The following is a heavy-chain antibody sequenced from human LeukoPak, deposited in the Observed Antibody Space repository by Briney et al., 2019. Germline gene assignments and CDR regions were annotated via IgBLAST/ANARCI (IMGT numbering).Heavy chain of an antibody. D-gene: IGHD6-13*01. CDR1: GGSISSYY. J-gene: IGHJ4*02. Sequence: SETLSLTCTVSGGSISSYYWSWIRQPPGKGLEWIGYIFYSGTTNYNPSLKSRVTISVGTSKNQFSLKLNSVTAADTAVYYCARGYTSSRLDYWGQGTLVTVSS. CDR3: ARGYTSSRLDY. CDR2: IFYSGTT. V-gene: IGHV4-59*01.